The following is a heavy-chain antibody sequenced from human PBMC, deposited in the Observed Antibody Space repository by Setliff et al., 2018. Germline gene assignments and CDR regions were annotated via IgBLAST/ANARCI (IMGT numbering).Heavy chain of an antibody. J-gene: IGHJ6*03. CDR2: ITSSSSTI. CDR3: ARVIYFYYMDV. V-gene: IGHV3-48*01. CDR1: GFTFSSYW. Sequence: LRLSCAASGFTFSSYWMSWVRQAPGKGLEWVSYITSSSSTIDYADSVKGRFTISRDDAKNSLYLQMNSLRAEDTAVYYCARVIYFYYMDVWGKGTTVTVSS.